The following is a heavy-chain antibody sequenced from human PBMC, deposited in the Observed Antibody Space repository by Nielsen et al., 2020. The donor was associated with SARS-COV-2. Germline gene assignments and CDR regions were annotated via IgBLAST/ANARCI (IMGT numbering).Heavy chain of an antibody. J-gene: IGHJ4*02. Sequence: SVKISCAASGFTFDDYAMHWVRQAPGKGLEWVSGISWNSGSIGYADSVKGRFTISRDNAKNSLYLQMNSLRAEDTALYYCATHHDYFDYWGQGTLVTVSS. V-gene: IGHV3-9*01. CDR2: ISWNSGSI. CDR3: ATHHDYFDY. CDR1: GFTFDDYA.